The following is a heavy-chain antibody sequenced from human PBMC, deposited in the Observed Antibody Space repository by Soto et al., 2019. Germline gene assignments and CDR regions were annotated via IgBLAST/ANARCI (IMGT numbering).Heavy chain of an antibody. CDR1: GGTFSSYA. J-gene: IGHJ6*02. CDR3: ARDRNIVATIYNYYGMDV. D-gene: IGHD5-12*01. CDR2: IIPIFGTA. V-gene: IGHV1-69*13. Sequence: RASVKVSCKASGGTFSSYAISWVRQAPGPGLEWMGGIIPIFGTANYAQKFQGRVTITADESTSTAYMELSSLRSEDTAVYYCARDRNIVATIYNYYGMDVWGQGTTVTVSS.